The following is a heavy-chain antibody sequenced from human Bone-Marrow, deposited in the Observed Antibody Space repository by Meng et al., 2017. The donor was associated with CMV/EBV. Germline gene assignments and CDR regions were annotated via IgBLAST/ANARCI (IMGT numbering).Heavy chain of an antibody. J-gene: IGHJ6*02. CDR3: ARGHLSRGNSGYYYYGMDV. V-gene: IGHV4-34*01. Sequence: SETLSLTCAVYGGSFSGYYWSWIRQPPGRGLEWIGEINHSGSTNYNPTLKSRVTISVDTSKNQFSLKLSSVTAADTAVYYCARGHLSRGNSGYYYYGMDVWGQGTMVTVSS. CDR1: GGSFSGYY. CDR2: INHSGST. D-gene: IGHD4-23*01.